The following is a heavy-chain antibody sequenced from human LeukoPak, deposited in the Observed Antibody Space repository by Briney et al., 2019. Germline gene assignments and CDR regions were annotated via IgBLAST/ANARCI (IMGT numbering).Heavy chain of an antibody. CDR1: GGSISNYY. CDR3: ASGYGYVDS. V-gene: IGHV4-59*01. Sequence: SETLSLTCTVSGGSISNYYWTWIRQPPGKGLEWIGYIYYSGSSSYNPSLKSRITTSIDTSKNQFSLKLSSVTAADTAVYYCASGYGYVDSWGQGTLVTVSS. CDR2: IYYSGSS. D-gene: IGHD5-18*01. J-gene: IGHJ4*02.